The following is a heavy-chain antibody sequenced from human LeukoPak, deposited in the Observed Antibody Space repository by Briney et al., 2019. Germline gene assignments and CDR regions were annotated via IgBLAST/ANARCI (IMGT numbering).Heavy chain of an antibody. D-gene: IGHD1-26*01. V-gene: IGHV3-21*01. J-gene: IGHJ4*02. CDR2: ISSSSSYI. CDR3: ATPRGSGSYLAFDY. CDR1: GFTFSSYS. Sequence: PGGSLRLSCAASGFTFSSYSMNWVRQAPGKGLEWVSSISSSSSYIYYADSVKGRFTISRDDAKNSVYLQMNSLRAEDTAVYYCATPRGSGSYLAFDYWGQGTLVTVSS.